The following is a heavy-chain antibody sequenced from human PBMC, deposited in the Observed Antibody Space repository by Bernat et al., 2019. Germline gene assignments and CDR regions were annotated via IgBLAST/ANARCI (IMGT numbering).Heavy chain of an antibody. Sequence: QVQLVQSGAEVKKPGSSVKVSCKASGGTFSSYAISWVRQAPGQGLEWMGWISAYNGNTNYAQKLQGRVTMTTDTSTSTAYMELRSLRSDDTAVYYCAREVRPTLGAGKWIYGMDVWGQGTTVTVSS. CDR3: AREVRPTLGAGKWIYGMDV. CDR2: ISAYNGNT. CDR1: GGTFSSYA. V-gene: IGHV1-18*01. J-gene: IGHJ6*02. D-gene: IGHD6-19*01.